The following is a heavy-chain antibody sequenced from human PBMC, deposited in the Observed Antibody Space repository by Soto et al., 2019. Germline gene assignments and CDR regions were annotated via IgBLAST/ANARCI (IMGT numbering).Heavy chain of an antibody. J-gene: IGHJ4*02. CDR2: INTANGGT. Sequence: QVQLVQSGAEMKKPGASVKVSCRASGYTFTTYTLYWVRQAPGQRLEWMGWINTANGGTKYSQNFQGRVTLTRDTSASTAYLELGSLMSEDTALYYCARDGLLVEGIALDYWGQGTLVTVSS. CDR3: ARDGLLVEGIALDY. D-gene: IGHD2-21*01. CDR1: GYTFTTYT. V-gene: IGHV1-3*04.